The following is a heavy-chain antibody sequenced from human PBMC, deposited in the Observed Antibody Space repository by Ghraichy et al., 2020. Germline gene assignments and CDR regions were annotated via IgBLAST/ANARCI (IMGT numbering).Heavy chain of an antibody. V-gene: IGHV4-34*01. Sequence: SETLSLTCAVYGGSFSGYYWSWIRQPSGKGLEWIGEINHSGSTNYNPSLKSRVTISVDTSKNQFSLKLSSVTAADTAVYYCARGRGSSSGPYDYWGQGTLVTVSS. D-gene: IGHD6-6*01. CDR3: ARGRGSSSGPYDY. CDR2: INHSGST. CDR1: GGSFSGYY. J-gene: IGHJ4*02.